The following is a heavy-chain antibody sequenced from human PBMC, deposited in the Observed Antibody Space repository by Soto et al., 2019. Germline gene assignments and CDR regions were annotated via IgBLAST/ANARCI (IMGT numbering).Heavy chain of an antibody. D-gene: IGHD6-19*01. CDR1: GLTFSSYA. CDR2: ISGSGGST. CDR3: AKDSIRSSGWFDY. Sequence: PGWSLRLSCAASGLTFSSYAMSWVRQAPGKGLEWVSAISGSGGSTYYADSVKGRFTISRDNSKNTLYLQMNSLRAGDTAVYYSAKDSIRSSGWFDYWGQGTLVTVS. J-gene: IGHJ4*02. V-gene: IGHV3-23*01.